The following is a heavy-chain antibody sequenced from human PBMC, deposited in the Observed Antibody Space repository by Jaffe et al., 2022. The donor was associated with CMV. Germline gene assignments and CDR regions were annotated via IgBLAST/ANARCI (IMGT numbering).Heavy chain of an antibody. D-gene: IGHD5-18*01. V-gene: IGHV3-48*03. CDR2: ISSSGSTI. Sequence: EVQLVESGGGLVQPGGSLRLSCAASGFTFSSYEMNWVRQAPGKGLEWVSYISSSGSTIYYADSVKGRFTISRDNAKNSLYLQMNSLRAEDTAVYYCARGWYSYGDFDYWGQGTLVTVSS. J-gene: IGHJ4*02. CDR3: ARGWYSYGDFDY. CDR1: GFTFSSYE.